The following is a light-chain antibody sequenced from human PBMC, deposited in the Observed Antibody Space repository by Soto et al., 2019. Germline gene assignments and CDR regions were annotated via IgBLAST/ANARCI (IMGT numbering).Light chain of an antibody. CDR3: QQYGSSPLT. J-gene: IGKJ4*01. CDR1: QSVSGSS. V-gene: IGKV3-20*01. Sequence: EIVWTKYPGTLSLSPGERATLSCRASQSVSGSSLAWYQQKPGHAPRLFIYGASSRATGIPDRFSGSGSGTDFTLTISRLEPEDFAVYFCQQYGSSPLTFGGGTKVEIK. CDR2: GAS.